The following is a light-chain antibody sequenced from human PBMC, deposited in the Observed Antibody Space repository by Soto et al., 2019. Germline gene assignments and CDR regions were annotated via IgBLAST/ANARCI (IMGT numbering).Light chain of an antibody. J-gene: IGLJ2*01. Sequence: QSALTQRASVSGSPGQSITISCTGTSSDVGGYNYVSWYQQHPGKAPKLMIYDVSNRPSGVSNRFSGSKSGNTASLTISGLQAEDEADYYCSSYTSSSTRVFGGGTKLTV. CDR2: DVS. CDR1: SSDVGGYNY. CDR3: SSYTSSSTRV. V-gene: IGLV2-14*01.